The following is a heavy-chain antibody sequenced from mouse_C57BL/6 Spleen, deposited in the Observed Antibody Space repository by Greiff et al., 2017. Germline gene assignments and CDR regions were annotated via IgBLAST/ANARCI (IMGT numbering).Heavy chain of an antibody. CDR2: IYPRSGNT. Sequence: VKLMESGAELARPGASVKLSCKASGYTFTSCGISCLKQRTGQGIVGIEEIYPRSGNTYYNETFKGKATLTADTSSSTAYMELRSLTSEDSAVYFCARYDYDSHAYWGQGTLVTVSA. D-gene: IGHD2-4*01. V-gene: IGHV1-81*01. CDR3: ARYDYDSHAY. J-gene: IGHJ3*01. CDR1: GYTFTSCG.